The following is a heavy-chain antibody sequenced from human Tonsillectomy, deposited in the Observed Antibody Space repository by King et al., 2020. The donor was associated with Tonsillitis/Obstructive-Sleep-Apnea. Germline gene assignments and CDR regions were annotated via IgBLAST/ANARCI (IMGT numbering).Heavy chain of an antibody. D-gene: IGHD4-17*01. CDR2: IYPGESDA. V-gene: IGHV5-51*01. Sequence: VQLVESGAEVKKPGESLKISCEGSGYSFTSYWIGWVRQMPAKGLEWRGIIYPGESDARYSPSFQGQDTISADKSISTAYLHWSSLKASDTAIYYCVVTDYGDLDYWGQGTLVTVSS. J-gene: IGHJ4*02. CDR1: GYSFTSYW. CDR3: VVTDYGDLDY.